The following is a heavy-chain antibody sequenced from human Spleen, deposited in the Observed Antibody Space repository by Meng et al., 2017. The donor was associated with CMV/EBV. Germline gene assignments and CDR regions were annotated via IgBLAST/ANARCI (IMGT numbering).Heavy chain of an antibody. D-gene: IGHD2-15*01. Sequence: SVKVSCKASGFTFSSSAVQWVRQARGQRLEWIGWIVVGSSKTDFAQKFQERVTFTTDMSTSTAYMELSGLRSEDTAVYYCAADRLVFPAPSRIRGYRFPYGKDVWGQGTTVTVSS. J-gene: IGHJ6*02. CDR2: IVVGSSKT. CDR1: GFTFSSSA. V-gene: IGHV1-58*01. CDR3: AADRLVFPAPSRIRGYRFPYGKDV.